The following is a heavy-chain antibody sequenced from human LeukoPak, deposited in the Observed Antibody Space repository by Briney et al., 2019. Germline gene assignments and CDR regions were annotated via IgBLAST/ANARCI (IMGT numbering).Heavy chain of an antibody. CDR2: INPNSGGT. CDR1: GYTFTRYY. J-gene: IGHJ4*02. CDR3: ARAYRNRPTCYREGFEE. D-gene: IGHD2-2*01. Sequence: ASVKVSCKHTGYTFTRYYTISVPQAPGQGLEWEGWINPNSGGTNYAQKFQGRVTMTRDTSISTAYMELSRLRSDDTVVYYRARAYRNRPTCYREGFEEWGPGTLVTVAS. V-gene: IGHV1-2*02.